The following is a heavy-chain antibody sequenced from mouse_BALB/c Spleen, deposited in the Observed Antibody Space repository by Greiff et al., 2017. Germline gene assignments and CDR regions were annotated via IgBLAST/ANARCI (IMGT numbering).Heavy chain of an antibody. V-gene: IGHV2-9-2*01. D-gene: IGHD2-1*01. CDR2: IWTGGGT. CDR1: GFSLTSYD. J-gene: IGHJ3*01. Sequence: VQLQESGPGLVAPSQSLSITCTVSGFSLTSYDISWIRQPPGKGLEWLGVIWTGGGTNYNSAFMSRLSISKDNSKSQVFLKMNSLQTDDTAIYYCVRDWGNYSWFAYWGQGTLVTVSA. CDR3: VRDWGNYSWFAY.